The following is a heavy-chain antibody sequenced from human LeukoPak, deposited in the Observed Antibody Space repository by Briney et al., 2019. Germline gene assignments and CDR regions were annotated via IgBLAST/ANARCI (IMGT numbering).Heavy chain of an antibody. CDR2: IERDGSKK. Sequence: GSLRLSCAASGFTFSSFWMTWVREAPGKGLEWVANIERDGSKKTYVDSVKGRFTISRDNAKHSLYLQTSSLRAEDTAVYYCATAPAAADSCWGQGTLVAVSS. CDR3: ATAPAAADSC. D-gene: IGHD6-13*01. J-gene: IGHJ4*02. V-gene: IGHV3-7*01. CDR1: GFTFSSFW.